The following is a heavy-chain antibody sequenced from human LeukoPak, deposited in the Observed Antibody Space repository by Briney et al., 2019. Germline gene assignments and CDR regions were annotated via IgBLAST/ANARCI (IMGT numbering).Heavy chain of an antibody. V-gene: IGHV4-59*01. Sequence: SETLSLTCTVSGVSISRYYWSWIRQPPRKGLEWIGYISYDGSTNYNPSLKSQVTISVDTSKNQFSLQLSSVTAADTAVYYCARKDYFDYWGQGTLVTVTS. CDR2: ISYDGST. J-gene: IGHJ4*02. CDR3: ARKDYFDY. CDR1: GVSISRYY.